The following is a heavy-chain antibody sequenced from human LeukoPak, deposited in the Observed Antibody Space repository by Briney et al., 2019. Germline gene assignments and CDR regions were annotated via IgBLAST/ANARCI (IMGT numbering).Heavy chain of an antibody. J-gene: IGHJ4*02. CDR1: GITFIIFG. CDR3: AKVPLRTGLKYFDY. Sequence: GRCLTLSWAAAGITFIIFGISWARQPPGSGRGWVSGISWSRGTTYYADSVKGRFTISRDNSRNTLYLQMTSLRAEDTAVYYCAKVPLRTGLKYFDYWGQGTLVTVSS. V-gene: IGHV3-23*01. D-gene: IGHD3/OR15-3a*01. CDR2: ISWSRGTT.